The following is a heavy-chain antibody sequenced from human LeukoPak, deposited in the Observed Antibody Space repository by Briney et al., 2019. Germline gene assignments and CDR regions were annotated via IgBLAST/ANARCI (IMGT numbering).Heavy chain of an antibody. CDR2: INPNSGDT. J-gene: IGHJ5*02. CDR3: ARDSSGSKDWFDP. CDR1: GYTFTGYY. D-gene: IGHD3-22*01. Sequence: GSLKVSCTTSGYTFTGYYIHWVRQAPGQGLEWMGRINPNSGDTNYAQKFQGRVTMTRDTSISTAYMELSRLTSDDTAVYYCARDSSGSKDWFDPWGQGTLVTVSS. V-gene: IGHV1-2*02.